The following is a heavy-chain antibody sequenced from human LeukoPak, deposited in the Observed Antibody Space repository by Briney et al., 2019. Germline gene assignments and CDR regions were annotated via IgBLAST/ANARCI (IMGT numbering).Heavy chain of an antibody. J-gene: IGHJ4*02. Sequence: SVKVSCKASGGTFSSYAISWVRQAPGQGLEWMGRIIPILGIANYAQKFQGRVTITADKSTSTAYMELSSLRSEDTAVYYCVRHTMSDEGNFDYWGQGTLVTVSS. CDR3: VRHTMSDEGNFDY. V-gene: IGHV1-69*04. CDR1: GGTFSSYA. D-gene: IGHD3-10*02. CDR2: IIPILGIA.